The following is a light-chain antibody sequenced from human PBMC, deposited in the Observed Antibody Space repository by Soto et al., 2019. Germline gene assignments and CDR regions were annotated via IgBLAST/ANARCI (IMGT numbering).Light chain of an antibody. V-gene: IGLV2-14*01. Sequence: QSALTQPASVSGSPGQSSTSSCTGTSNDIGTYRYVSWYQQHPGKVAKLIIFEVSDRPSGVSHRFSGSKSGNTSSLTISGIQAGDESDHSSSSYTTSSTLVFGGGTKDTVL. CDR3: SSYTTSSTLV. J-gene: IGLJ3*02. CDR2: EVS. CDR1: SNDIGTYRY.